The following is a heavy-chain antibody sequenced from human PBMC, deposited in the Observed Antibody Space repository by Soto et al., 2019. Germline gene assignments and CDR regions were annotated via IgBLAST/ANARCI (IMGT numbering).Heavy chain of an antibody. D-gene: IGHD3-16*01. CDR2: IYRSGST. V-gene: IGHV4-4*09. Sequence: SETLSLTCTVPGDSVRNQYWSWIRRPPGRGLEWIGYIYRSGSTKYNPSLKSRLTISVDTSKNQFSLKLSSVTAADTAVYYCARTLDYGNMDVWGKGTMVTVSS. J-gene: IGHJ6*03. CDR1: GDSVRNQY. CDR3: ARTLDYGNMDV.